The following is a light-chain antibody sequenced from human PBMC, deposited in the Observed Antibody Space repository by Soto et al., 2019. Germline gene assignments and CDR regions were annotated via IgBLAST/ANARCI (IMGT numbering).Light chain of an antibody. J-gene: IGKJ1*01. Sequence: EIVLTQSPCTLSLNPGERATLSCRASQSLGGSLAWYQQKPGQAPRLLIYGASTRVTGIPARFSGSGSGTEFTLTISSLQSEDFAVYYCQQYKNGWTFGQVSKADIK. V-gene: IGKV3-15*01. CDR3: QQYKNGWT. CDR1: QSLGGS. CDR2: GAS.